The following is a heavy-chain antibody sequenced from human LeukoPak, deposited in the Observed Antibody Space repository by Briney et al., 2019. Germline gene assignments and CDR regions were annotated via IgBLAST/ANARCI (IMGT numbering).Heavy chain of an antibody. CDR1: GFTFSNCA. Sequence: GGSLRLSCAPSGFTFSNCAMSCVRQAPGKGLEWVSGISGSGGSTYYADSVKGRFTLSRDNSKNTLYLQMNSLRAEDTAIYYCARDCPSYGDCHFDYWGQGTLVIVSS. D-gene: IGHD4-17*01. CDR2: ISGSGGST. V-gene: IGHV3-23*01. CDR3: ARDCPSYGDCHFDY. J-gene: IGHJ4*02.